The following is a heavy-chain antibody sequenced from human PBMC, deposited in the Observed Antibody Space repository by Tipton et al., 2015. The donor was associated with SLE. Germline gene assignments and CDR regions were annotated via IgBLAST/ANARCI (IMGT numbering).Heavy chain of an antibody. V-gene: IGHV4-59*08. Sequence: TLSLTCTVSGGSISGYYWSWVRQPPGKGLEWIGYISFSGLTNYNPSVRSRVSTSMDTSKNQFSLQMSSVTAADTALYYCARGPPFDYWGQGTLVTVSS. J-gene: IGHJ4*02. CDR3: ARGPPFDY. CDR2: ISFSGLT. CDR1: GGSISGYY.